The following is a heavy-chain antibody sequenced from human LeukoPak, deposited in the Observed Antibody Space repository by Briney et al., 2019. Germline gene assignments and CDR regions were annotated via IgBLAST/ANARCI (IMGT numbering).Heavy chain of an antibody. V-gene: IGHV4-59*12. J-gene: IGHJ5*02. Sequence: PSETLSLTCTVSGGSISSYYWSWIRQPPGKGLEWIGYIYYSGSTNYNPSLKSRVTISVDTSKNQFSLKLSSVTAADTAVYYCARDLGIFGVVYWFDPWGQGTLVTVSS. D-gene: IGHD3-3*01. CDR1: GGSISSYY. CDR3: ARDLGIFGVVYWFDP. CDR2: IYYSGST.